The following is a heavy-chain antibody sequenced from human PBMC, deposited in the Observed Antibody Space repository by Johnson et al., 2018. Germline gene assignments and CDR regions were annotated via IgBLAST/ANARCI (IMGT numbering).Heavy chain of an antibody. D-gene: IGHD3-10*01. J-gene: IGHJ3*02. Sequence: VQLVESGGGLVQPGGSLRLSCAASGFTFSSYNMNWVRQAPGKGLEWVSYISSSSGTIYYAASVKGRFTISRDHAKNSLYLQLKSLRAEDTAVYYWARGGLLGFGELLFGAFDIWGQGTMVTVSS. CDR3: ARGGLLGFGELLFGAFDI. CDR1: GFTFSSYN. V-gene: IGHV3-48*01. CDR2: ISSSSGTI.